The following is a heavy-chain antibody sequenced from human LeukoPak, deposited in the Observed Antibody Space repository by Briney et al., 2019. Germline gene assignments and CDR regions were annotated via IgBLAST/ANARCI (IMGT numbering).Heavy chain of an antibody. J-gene: IGHJ4*02. V-gene: IGHV4-59*01. CDR1: GGSISSYY. CDR2: IYYSGST. D-gene: IGHD6-19*01. Sequence: PSETLSLTCTVSGGSISSYYWSWIRQPPGKGLEWIGYIYYSGSTNYNPSLKSRVTISVDTSKNQFSLKLSSVTAADTAVYYCASSAGYSSGWYWYFDYWGPGTLVTVSS. CDR3: ASSAGYSSGWYWYFDY.